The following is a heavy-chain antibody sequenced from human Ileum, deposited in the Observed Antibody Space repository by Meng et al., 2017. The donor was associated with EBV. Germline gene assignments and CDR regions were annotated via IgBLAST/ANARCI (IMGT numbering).Heavy chain of an antibody. D-gene: IGHD3-10*02. CDR3: AKNRINMLD. V-gene: IGHV4-59*01. CDR1: GGSISSYY. J-gene: IGHJ4*02. CDR2: IYYSGST. Sequence: PQESGPGLVKPSETLPLTCTVSGGSISSYYWSWIRQPPGKGLEWIGYIYYSGSTNYNPSLKSRVTMSVDTSKNQFSLKLSSVTAADTAVYYCAKNRINMLDWGQGTLVTVSS.